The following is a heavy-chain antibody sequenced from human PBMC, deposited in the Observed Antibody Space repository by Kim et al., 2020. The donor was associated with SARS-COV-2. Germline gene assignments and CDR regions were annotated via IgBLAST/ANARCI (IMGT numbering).Heavy chain of an antibody. Sequence: ASVKVSCKASGYTFTSYGISWVRQAPGQGLEWMGWISAYNGNTNYAQKLQGRVTMTTDTSTSTAYMELRSLRSDDTAVYYCARESDYYGSGYDAFDIWGQGTMVTVSS. CDR1: GYTFTSYG. CDR3: ARESDYYGSGYDAFDI. D-gene: IGHD3-10*01. V-gene: IGHV1-18*04. J-gene: IGHJ3*02. CDR2: ISAYNGNT.